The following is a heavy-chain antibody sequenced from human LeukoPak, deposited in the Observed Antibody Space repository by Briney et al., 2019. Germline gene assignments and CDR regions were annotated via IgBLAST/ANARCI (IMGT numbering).Heavy chain of an antibody. V-gene: IGHV3-48*03. CDR2: ISTSGSAL. CDR1: GFTISSYE. CDR3: ASYLTSIPSGMNV. J-gene: IGHJ6*02. Sequence: GGSLRLSCAASGFTISSYEMNWVRQAPGKGLEWISYISTSGSALYYADSVKGRFTISRDNGKNTLYLQMNSLRAEDTAVYYCASYLTSIPSGMNVWGQGTTVTVSS. D-gene: IGHD2/OR15-2a*01.